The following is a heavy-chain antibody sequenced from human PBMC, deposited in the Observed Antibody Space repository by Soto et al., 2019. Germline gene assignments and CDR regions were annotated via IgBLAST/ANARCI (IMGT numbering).Heavy chain of an antibody. CDR1: GDSVSSNSAA. V-gene: IGHV6-1*01. CDR3: ATDYYDKPRNAFDI. J-gene: IGHJ3*02. D-gene: IGHD3-22*01. Sequence: PSQTLSLTCAISGDSVSSNSAAWNWIRQSPSRGLEWLGRTYYRSKWYNDYAVSVKSRITINPDTSKNQFSLQLNSVTPEDTAVYYCATDYYDKPRNAFDIWGQGTMVTVSS. CDR2: TYYRSKWYN.